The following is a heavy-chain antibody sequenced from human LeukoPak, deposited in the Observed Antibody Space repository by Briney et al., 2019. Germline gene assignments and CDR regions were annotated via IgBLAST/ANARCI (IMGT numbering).Heavy chain of an antibody. V-gene: IGHV4-31*03. J-gene: IGHJ4*02. CDR2: IYYSGST. D-gene: IGHD3-10*01. CDR3: ARDRGAAAGFDY. Sequence: PSQTLSLTCTVSGGSISSGGYYWSWIRQHPGKGLEWIGYIYYSGSTYYNPSLKSRVTISVDTSKNQFSLKLSSVTAADTAAYYCARDRGAAAGFDYWGQGTLVTVSS. CDR1: GGSISSGGYY.